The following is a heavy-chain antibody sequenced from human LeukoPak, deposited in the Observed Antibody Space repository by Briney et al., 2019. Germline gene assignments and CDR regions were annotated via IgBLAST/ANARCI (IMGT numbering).Heavy chain of an antibody. J-gene: IGHJ3*02. V-gene: IGHV4-34*03. Sequence: SETLSLTCAVYGGPFSGYFWSWIRQAPGKGLEWLGEINHVGSTGYNPSLESRVSISVDTSKNQFSLKLSSVTAADTAVYYCTFNLGSGSFGFDIWGQGTMVTVSS. CDR2: INHVGST. D-gene: IGHD3-10*01. CDR3: TFNLGSGSFGFDI. CDR1: GGPFSGYF.